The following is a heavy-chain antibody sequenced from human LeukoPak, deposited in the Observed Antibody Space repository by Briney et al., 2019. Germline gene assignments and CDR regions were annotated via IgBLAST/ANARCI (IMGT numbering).Heavy chain of an antibody. J-gene: IGHJ6*02. V-gene: IGHV3-48*03. CDR2: ISSSGSTI. D-gene: IGHD2-21*02. CDR1: GFTFSSYE. CDR3: ARDGYCGGDCYPHYYGMDV. Sequence: GGSLRLSCAASGFTFSSYEMNWVRQAPGKGLEWVSYISSSGSTIYYADSVKGRFTISRDNAKNSLYLQMNSLRAEDTAVYYCARDGYCGGDCYPHYYGMDVWGQGTTVTVSS.